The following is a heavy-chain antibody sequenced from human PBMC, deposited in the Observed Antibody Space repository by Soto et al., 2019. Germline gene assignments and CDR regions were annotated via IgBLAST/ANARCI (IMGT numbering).Heavy chain of an antibody. V-gene: IGHV5-51*01. J-gene: IGHJ6*02. CDR3: ARRIGDKGYYYYGMDV. D-gene: IGHD3-16*01. CDR1: GYSFTSYW. CDR2: IYPGDSDT. Sequence: GESLKISCKGSGYSFTSYWIGWVRQMPGKGLEWMGIIYPGDSDTRYSPSFQGQVTISADKSISTAYLQWSSLKASDTAMYYCARRIGDKGYYYYGMDVWGQGTTVTVSS.